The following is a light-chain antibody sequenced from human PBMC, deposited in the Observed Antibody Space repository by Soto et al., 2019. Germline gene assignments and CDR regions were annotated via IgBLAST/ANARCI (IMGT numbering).Light chain of an antibody. CDR2: DAS. Sequence: EIVLTQSPGTLSLSPGERATLSCRASQSVRSNYLAWYQQKPGQAPRLLIFDASSRAIGIPDRFSGSGSGTDFTLTISRLDPEDFAVYYCQHTVTFGQGTRLEIK. V-gene: IGKV3-20*01. J-gene: IGKJ5*01. CDR1: QSVRSNY. CDR3: QHTVT.